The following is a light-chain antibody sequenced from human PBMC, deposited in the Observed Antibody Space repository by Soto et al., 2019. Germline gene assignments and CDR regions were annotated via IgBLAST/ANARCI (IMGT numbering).Light chain of an antibody. V-gene: IGKV1-5*03. CDR2: KAS. CDR3: QQYYRYWT. CDR1: QSISSY. J-gene: IGKJ1*01. Sequence: DIQMTHSPSTLSSSVGERVTITCRASQSISSYLAWYQQKPGKAPKLLLSKASSLGMGVPSRFSGSGSGTEFNLTISSLQPDDFATYYCQQYYRYWTFGQGTKVEIK.